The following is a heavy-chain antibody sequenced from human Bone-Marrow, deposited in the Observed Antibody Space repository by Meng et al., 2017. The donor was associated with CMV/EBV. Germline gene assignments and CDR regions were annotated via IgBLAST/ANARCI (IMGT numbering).Heavy chain of an antibody. V-gene: IGHV4-34*01. CDR1: GGSFSGYY. Sequence: SETLSLTCAVYGGSFSGYYWSWIRQPPGKGLEWIGEINHSGSTNYNPSLKSRVTISVDTSKNQFSLKLSSVTAADTAVYYCARGEPVLRFLEWLTANSPFDYWGQGTLVTVSS. CDR3: ARGEPVLRFLEWLTANSPFDY. J-gene: IGHJ4*02. D-gene: IGHD3-3*01. CDR2: INHSGST.